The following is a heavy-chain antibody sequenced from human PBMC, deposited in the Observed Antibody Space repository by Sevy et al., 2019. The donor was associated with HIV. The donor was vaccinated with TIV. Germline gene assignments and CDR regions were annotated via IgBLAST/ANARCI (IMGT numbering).Heavy chain of an antibody. V-gene: IGHV3-7*04. CDR2: IKQDGSEK. CDR1: GFTFSSYW. D-gene: IGHD5-18*01. J-gene: IGHJ4*02. CDR3: ARGYSNLRGYSYGTYYFDY. Sequence: GGSLRLSCAASGFTFSSYWMSWVRQAPAKGLEWVANIKQDGSEKYYVDSVKGRFTISRDNAKNSLYLQMNSLRAEDTAVYYCARGYSNLRGYSYGTYYFDYWGQGTLVTVSS.